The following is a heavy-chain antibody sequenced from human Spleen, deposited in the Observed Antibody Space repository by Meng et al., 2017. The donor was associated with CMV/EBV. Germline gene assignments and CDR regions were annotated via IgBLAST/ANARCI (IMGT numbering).Heavy chain of an antibody. CDR2: INHSGST. CDR1: GVSFSGYY. D-gene: IGHD2-2*01. Sequence: SETLSLTCAVYGVSFSGYYWSWIRQPPGKGLEWIGEINHSGSTNYNPSLKSRVTISVDTSKNQFSLKLSSVTAADTAVYYCARGVSIVVVPAATAHFDYWGQGTLVTVSS. J-gene: IGHJ4*02. V-gene: IGHV4-34*01. CDR3: ARGVSIVVVPAATAHFDY.